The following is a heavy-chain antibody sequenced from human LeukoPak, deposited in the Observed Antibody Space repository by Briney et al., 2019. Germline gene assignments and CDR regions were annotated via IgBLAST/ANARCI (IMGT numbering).Heavy chain of an antibody. CDR2: IKQDGSEK. J-gene: IGHJ6*03. V-gene: IGHV3-7*01. CDR1: GFTFSRYW. D-gene: IGHD2-2*01. Sequence: GGSLRLSCAASGFTFSRYWMTWVRQAPGKGLEWVANIKQDGSEKYYVDSVKGRFTISRDNAKNSLYRQMNSLRAEDTAVYYCAREKEGYCSRTSCYLDYYYYYMDVWGKGTTVTISS. CDR3: AREKEGYCSRTSCYLDYYYYYMDV.